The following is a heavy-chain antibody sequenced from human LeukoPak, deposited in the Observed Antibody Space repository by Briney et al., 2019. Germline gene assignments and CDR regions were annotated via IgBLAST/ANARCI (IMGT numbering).Heavy chain of an antibody. CDR1: GGSISSGSYY. V-gene: IGHV4-61*02. Sequence: SETLSLTCTVSGGSISSGSYYWSWIRQPAGKGLEWIGRIYTSGSTNYNPSLKSRVTISVDTSKNQFSLKLSSVTAADTAVYYCARGGSSSWYVRNWFDPWGQGTLVTVSS. CDR3: ARGGSSSWYVRNWFDP. CDR2: IYTSGST. D-gene: IGHD6-13*01. J-gene: IGHJ5*02.